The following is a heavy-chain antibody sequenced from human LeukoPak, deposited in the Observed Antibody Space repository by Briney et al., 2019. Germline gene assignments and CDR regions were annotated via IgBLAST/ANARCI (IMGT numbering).Heavy chain of an antibody. CDR2: IYYSGST. Sequence: PSETLSLTCTVSGGSISSSSYYWGWIRQPPGKGLEWIGSIYYSGSTYYNPSLKSRVTISVDTSKNQFSLKLSSVTAADTAVYYCARRPGYDFWSGYYRYFDYWGQGTLVTVSS. J-gene: IGHJ4*02. V-gene: IGHV4-39*01. D-gene: IGHD3-3*01. CDR3: ARRPGYDFWSGYYRYFDY. CDR1: GGSISSSSYY.